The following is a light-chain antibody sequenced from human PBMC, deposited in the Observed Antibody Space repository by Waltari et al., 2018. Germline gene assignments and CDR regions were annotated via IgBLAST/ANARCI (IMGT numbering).Light chain of an antibody. J-gene: IGKJ1*01. Sequence: DLQMTQSPSTLSASVGDRVTITCRASQNINYWLAWYQQKPGKAPNLLIYKASSLESGVPSRFSGSGSGTEFTLTISSLQPGDFATYYCQQYNSFPWTFGQGTKVEIK. CDR3: QQYNSFPWT. CDR2: KAS. CDR1: QNINYW. V-gene: IGKV1-5*03.